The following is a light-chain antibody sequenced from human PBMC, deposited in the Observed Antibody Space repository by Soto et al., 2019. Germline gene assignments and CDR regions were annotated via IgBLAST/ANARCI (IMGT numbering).Light chain of an antibody. Sequence: QSALTQPASVSGSPGQSITISCTGTSSDVGGYNYVSWYQQHPGKAPKLLIYGNSNRPSGVPDRFSGSKSGTSASLAITGLQAEDEADYYCQSYDSSLIDVVFGGGTKLTVL. J-gene: IGLJ2*01. V-gene: IGLV2-14*01. CDR2: GNS. CDR3: QSYDSSLIDVV. CDR1: SSDVGGYNY.